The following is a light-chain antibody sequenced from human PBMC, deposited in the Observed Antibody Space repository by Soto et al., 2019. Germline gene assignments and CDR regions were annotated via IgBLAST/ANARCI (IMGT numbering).Light chain of an antibody. CDR1: SSDIGAYNY. CDR3: QSYDTSLRDYV. V-gene: IGLV2-8*01. CDR2: EVT. J-gene: IGLJ1*01. Sequence: QSALTQPPSASGSPGQSVTISCTGTSSDIGAYNYVSWYQQHPGKVPKLIIYEVTKRPSGVPDRFSGSKSGTSASLAITGLQAEDEADYYCQSYDTSLRDYVFGTGTKVTVL.